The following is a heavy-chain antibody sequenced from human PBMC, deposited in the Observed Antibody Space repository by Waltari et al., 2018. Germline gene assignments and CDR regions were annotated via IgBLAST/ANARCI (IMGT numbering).Heavy chain of an antibody. CDR2: IYHSGST. Sequence: QVQLQESGPGLVKPSETLSLTCAVSGYSISSGYYWGWIRPPPGKGLEWIGSIYHSGSTYYNPSLKSRVTISVDTSKNQFSLKLSSVTAADTAVYYCAKDSRGVGATTDYFDYWGQGTLVTVSS. CDR3: AKDSRGVGATTDYFDY. CDR1: GYSISSGYY. J-gene: IGHJ4*02. V-gene: IGHV4-38-2*02. D-gene: IGHD1-26*01.